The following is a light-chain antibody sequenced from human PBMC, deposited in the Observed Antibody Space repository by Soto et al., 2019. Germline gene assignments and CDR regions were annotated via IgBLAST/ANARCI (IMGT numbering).Light chain of an antibody. J-gene: IGKJ1*01. CDR2: KAY. CDR3: QHYNSYSEA. Sequence: DIQMTQSPSTLSGSVGDRVTITCRASQTMISWFSWYHQEPCKAPKLLVQKAYTLKSGVPSRFSGSGSGTEFTLTISSLQPDDFATYYCQHYNSYSEAFGQG. CDR1: QTMISW. V-gene: IGKV1-5*03.